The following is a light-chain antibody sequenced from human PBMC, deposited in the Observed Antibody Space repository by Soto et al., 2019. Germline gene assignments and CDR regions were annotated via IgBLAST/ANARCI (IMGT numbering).Light chain of an antibody. J-gene: IGLJ2*01. CDR3: TSWTTSTTMI. CDR2: DVN. V-gene: IGLV2-14*03. Sequence: QSALTQPASVSGSPGQSITISCTGTSSDIGAYNFVSWYQQHPVKAPKLMLYDVNIRPSGVSNRFSGSKSGNTASLTISGLQAADEADYYCTSWTTSTTMIFGGGTKLTVL. CDR1: SSDIGAYNF.